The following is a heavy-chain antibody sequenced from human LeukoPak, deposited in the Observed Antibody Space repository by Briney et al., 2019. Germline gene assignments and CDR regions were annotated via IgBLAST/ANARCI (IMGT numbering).Heavy chain of an antibody. J-gene: IGHJ5*02. V-gene: IGHV4-38-2*02. CDR3: TRLSHVAGAPKVSWFDP. Sequence: PSETLSLTCTVSAYSISDGFVWGWIRQAPGKGLEWIGSIYHSGTSYYNPSLKSRISMSVDTSKNQFSLNLSSVTAADTAVYYCTRLSHVAGAPKVSWFDPWGQGTLVTVSP. CDR1: AYSISDGFV. CDR2: IYHSGTS. D-gene: IGHD1-26*01.